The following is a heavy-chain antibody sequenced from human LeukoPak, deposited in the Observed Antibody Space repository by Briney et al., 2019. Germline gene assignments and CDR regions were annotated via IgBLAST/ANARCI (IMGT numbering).Heavy chain of an antibody. V-gene: IGHV1-8*01. CDR1: GYTFTNYD. CDR3: AREGLDY. CDR2: KNPNSGNS. Sequence: EASVKVSFKASGYTFTNYDINWVRQATGQGLEWMGYKNPNSGNSAYAQKFQGRVTITTDASITTAYMELSGLRSEDTALYYCAREGLDYWGQGTLVTVSS. J-gene: IGHJ4*02.